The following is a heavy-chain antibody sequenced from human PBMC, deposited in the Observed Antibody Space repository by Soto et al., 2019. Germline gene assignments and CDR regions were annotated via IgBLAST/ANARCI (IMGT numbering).Heavy chain of an antibody. V-gene: IGHV5-51*01. D-gene: IGHD6-13*01. CDR1: GYSFTSYW. CDR2: IYPGDSYT. CDR3: ARTSAAGKYYYGMDV. Sequence: GESLKISCKGSGYSFTSYWIGWVRQMPGKGLEWMGIIYPGDSYTRYSPSFQGQVTISADKSFSTAYLQWSSLKASDTAMYYCARTSAAGKYYYGMDVWGQGTTVTVPS. J-gene: IGHJ6*02.